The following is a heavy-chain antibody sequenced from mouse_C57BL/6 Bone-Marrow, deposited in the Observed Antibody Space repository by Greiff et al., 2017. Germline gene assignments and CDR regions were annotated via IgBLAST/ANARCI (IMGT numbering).Heavy chain of an antibody. V-gene: IGHV1-7*01. D-gene: IGHD1-1*01. Sequence: VQLQQSGAELAKPGASVKLSCKASGYTFTSYWMHWVKQRPGQGLEWIGYINPSSGCTKYNQKFKGKATLTADKSSSSAYMQLSRLTYEDSAVYYCARESFYCGYWYFDVWGTGTTVTVSS. CDR1: GYTFTSYW. J-gene: IGHJ1*03. CDR3: ARESFYCGYWYFDV. CDR2: INPSSGCT.